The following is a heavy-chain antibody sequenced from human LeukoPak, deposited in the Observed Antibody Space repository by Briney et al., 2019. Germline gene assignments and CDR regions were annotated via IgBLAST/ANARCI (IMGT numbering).Heavy chain of an antibody. CDR2: IYSGGST. CDR1: GVTVSNNY. CDR3: ARGPTVTTIAYFDY. J-gene: IGHJ4*02. V-gene: IGHV3-53*04. D-gene: IGHD4-17*01. Sequence: GGSLRLSCAASGVTVSNNYMTWVRQAPGKGLEWVSVIYSGGSTYYADSVKGRFTISRHNSRNTLYLQMNSLRAEDTAVYYCARGPTVTTIAYFDYWGQGTLVTVSS.